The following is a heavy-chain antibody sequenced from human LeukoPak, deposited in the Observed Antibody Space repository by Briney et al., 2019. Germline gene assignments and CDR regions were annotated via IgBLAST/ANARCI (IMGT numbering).Heavy chain of an antibody. CDR1: GFTFSSYS. V-gene: IGHV3-48*01. J-gene: IGHJ4*02. Sequence: GGSLRLSCAASGFTFSSYSMNWVRQAPGKGLEWVSYISSSSSTIYYADSVKGRFTISRDNAKNSLYLQMNSLRAEDTAVYYCARQQWLVPLDYWGQGTLVTVSS. CDR2: ISSSSSTI. D-gene: IGHD6-19*01. CDR3: ARQQWLVPLDY.